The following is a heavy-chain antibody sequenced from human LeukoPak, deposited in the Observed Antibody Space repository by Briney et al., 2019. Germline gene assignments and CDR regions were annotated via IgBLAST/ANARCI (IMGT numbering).Heavy chain of an antibody. V-gene: IGHV4-4*07. Sequence: SETLSLTCTVSGGSSSGYFCTWMRQPAGKGLEWIGRIHTSGITDYNPSLKSRVTMSVDKSKNQFSLNLSSVTAADTAVYYCAREGQWVPDSGSYFGYWGQGTLVTVSS. CDR3: AREGQWVPDSGSYFGY. CDR1: GGSSSGYF. J-gene: IGHJ4*02. CDR2: IHTSGIT. D-gene: IGHD1-26*01.